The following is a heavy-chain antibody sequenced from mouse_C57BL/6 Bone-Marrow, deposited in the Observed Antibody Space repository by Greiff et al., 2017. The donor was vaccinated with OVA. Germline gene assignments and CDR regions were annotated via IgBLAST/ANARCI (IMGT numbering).Heavy chain of an antibody. D-gene: IGHD2-3*01. Sequence: EVKLVESGGGLVKPGGSLKLSCAASGFTFSDYGMHWVRQAPEKGLEWVAYISSGSSTIYYADTVKGRFTISRDNAKNTLFLQMTSLRSEDTAMYYCARFYDGYYDYWGQGTTLTVSS. V-gene: IGHV5-17*01. CDR2: ISSGSSTI. J-gene: IGHJ2*01. CDR3: ARFYDGYYDY. CDR1: GFTFSDYG.